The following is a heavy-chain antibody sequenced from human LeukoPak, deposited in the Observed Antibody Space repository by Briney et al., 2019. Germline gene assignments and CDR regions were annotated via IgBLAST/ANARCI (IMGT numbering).Heavy chain of an antibody. Sequence: GRSLRLSCAASGFTFSSYAMHWVRQAPGKGLEWVAVISYDGSNKYYPDSVKGRFTISRDNSKNTLYLQMNSLRAEDTAVYYCARGPPTPRDYYYGMDVWGKGTTVTVSS. J-gene: IGHJ6*04. V-gene: IGHV3-30*04. CDR3: ARGPPTPRDYYYGMDV. CDR1: GFTFSSYA. CDR2: ISYDGSNK.